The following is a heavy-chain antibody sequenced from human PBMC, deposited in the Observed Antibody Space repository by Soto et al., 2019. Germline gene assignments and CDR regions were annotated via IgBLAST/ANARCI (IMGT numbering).Heavy chain of an antibody. V-gene: IGHV1-2*02. J-gene: IGHJ4*02. D-gene: IGHD3-3*01. CDR1: GYTFTGYY. Sequence: ASVKVSCKASGYTFTGYYMHWVRQAPGQGLEWMGWINPNSGGTNYAQKFQGRVTMTRDTSISTAYMELSRLRSDDTAVYYCARDRAIFGVVLFDYWGQGTLVTVSS. CDR3: ARDRAIFGVVLFDY. CDR2: INPNSGGT.